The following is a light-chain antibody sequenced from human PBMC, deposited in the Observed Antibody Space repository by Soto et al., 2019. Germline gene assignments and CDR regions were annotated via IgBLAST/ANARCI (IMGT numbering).Light chain of an antibody. V-gene: IGKV3-15*01. CDR2: GAS. J-gene: IGKJ5*01. Sequence: DIVMTPSPATLSVSPGERATLSCRASQSVSSNLAWYQQKPGQAPRLLIYGASTRATGIPARFSGSGSGTEFTLTISSLQPEDFATYYCQQSHSTPITFGQGTRLEIK. CDR1: QSVSSN. CDR3: QQSHSTPIT.